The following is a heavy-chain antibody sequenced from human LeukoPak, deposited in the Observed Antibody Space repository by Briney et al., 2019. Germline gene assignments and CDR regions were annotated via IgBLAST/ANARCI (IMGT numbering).Heavy chain of an antibody. CDR1: GFTFSSYA. V-gene: IGHV3-30-3*01. Sequence: GGSLRLSCAASGFTFSSYAMHWVRQAPGKGLEWVALISYDGSNKYFADSVKGRFTISRDNSKNTLYLQLSSLRAEDTAVYYCAKVNPPRGGRSGWYETNDYWGQGTLVTVSS. CDR2: ISYDGSNK. D-gene: IGHD6-19*01. J-gene: IGHJ4*02. CDR3: AKVNPPRGGRSGWYETNDY.